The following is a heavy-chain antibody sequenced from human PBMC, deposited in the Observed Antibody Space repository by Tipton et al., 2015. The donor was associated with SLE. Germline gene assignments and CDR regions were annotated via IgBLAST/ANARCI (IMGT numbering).Heavy chain of an antibody. CDR3: AKDSGTYYFDF. V-gene: IGHV4-59*01. D-gene: IGHD1-26*01. CDR1: SGPITSYY. CDR2: VYYSGTT. Sequence: LRLSCNVSSGPITSYYWNWIRQFPGKGLEWIGNVYYSGTTNYNPSLKSRVTISINTSKNQFSLKLSSVTAADTAVYYCAKDSGTYYFDFWGQGVLVNVSS. J-gene: IGHJ4*02.